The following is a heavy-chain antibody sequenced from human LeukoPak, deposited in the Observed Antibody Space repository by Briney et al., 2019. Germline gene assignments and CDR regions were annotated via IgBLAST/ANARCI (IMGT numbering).Heavy chain of an antibody. J-gene: IGHJ6*02. CDR3: ARDAITMVRGVKYGMDV. Sequence: ASVKVSCKASGGTFSSYAISWVRQAPGQGLEWMGRIIPILGIANYAQKFQGRVTITADKSTSTAYMELSSLRSEDTAVYYCARDAITMVRGVKYGMDVWGQGTTVTVSS. D-gene: IGHD3-10*01. V-gene: IGHV1-69*04. CDR2: IIPILGIA. CDR1: GGTFSSYA.